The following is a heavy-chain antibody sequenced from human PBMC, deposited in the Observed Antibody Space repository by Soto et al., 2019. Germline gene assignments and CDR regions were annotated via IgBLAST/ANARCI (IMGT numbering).Heavy chain of an antibody. CDR3: ARGDAYYFGGTFDI. J-gene: IGHJ3*02. CDR1: GNSISGGDYY. Sequence: QVQVQESGPGLVKPSQTLSLTCTVSGNSISGGDYYWSWIRQPPGMGLEWIGYTYYDGTTYYNPSLKSRVNISADMSENQISLNLSSVTAADTAVYYCARGDAYYFGGTFDIWGQGTKVSVSS. V-gene: IGHV4-30-4*01. D-gene: IGHD3-9*01. CDR2: TYYDGTT.